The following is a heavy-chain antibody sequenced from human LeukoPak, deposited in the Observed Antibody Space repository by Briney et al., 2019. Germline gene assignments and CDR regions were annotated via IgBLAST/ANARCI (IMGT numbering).Heavy chain of an antibody. CDR3: AKESGNYYFDY. Sequence: GGSLRLSCAASGFTLSSYGMRWVRQAPGKGLEWVAVISYDGNNKFYADSVKGRFTISRDNSKNTLYLQMNSLRAEDTAVYYCAKESGNYYFDYWGQGTLVTVSS. D-gene: IGHD1-26*01. V-gene: IGHV3-30*18. J-gene: IGHJ4*02. CDR1: GFTLSSYG. CDR2: ISYDGNNK.